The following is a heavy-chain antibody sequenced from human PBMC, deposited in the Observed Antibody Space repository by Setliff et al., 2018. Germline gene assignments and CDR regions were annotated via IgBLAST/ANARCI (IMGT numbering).Heavy chain of an antibody. J-gene: IGHJ6*02. Sequence: ASVKVSCKASGYTFTSYGISWVRQAPGQGLEWMGWISAYNGSTNYAQKLQGRVTMTTDTSTSTAYMELRSLRSDDTAVYYCARDKATYYDSSGYYFTSSMDVWGQGTTVTVSS. V-gene: IGHV1-18*01. CDR2: ISAYNGST. CDR1: GYTFTSYG. CDR3: ARDKATYYDSSGYYFTSSMDV. D-gene: IGHD3-22*01.